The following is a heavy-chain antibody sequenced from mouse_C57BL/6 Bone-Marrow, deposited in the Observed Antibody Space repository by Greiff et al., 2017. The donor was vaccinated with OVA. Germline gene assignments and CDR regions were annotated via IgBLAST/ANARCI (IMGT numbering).Heavy chain of an antibody. Sequence: QVQLQQSRAELVRPGTSVKMSCKASGYTFTNYWIGWAKQRPGHGLEWIGDIYPGGGYTNYNEKFKGKATLTTDKSSSTAYMQFSSLTSEDSAIYYCARHGYPRYFDVWGTGTTVTVSS. CDR1: GYTFTNYW. CDR2: IYPGGGYT. J-gene: IGHJ1*03. V-gene: IGHV1-63*01. D-gene: IGHD2-2*01. CDR3: ARHGYPRYFDV.